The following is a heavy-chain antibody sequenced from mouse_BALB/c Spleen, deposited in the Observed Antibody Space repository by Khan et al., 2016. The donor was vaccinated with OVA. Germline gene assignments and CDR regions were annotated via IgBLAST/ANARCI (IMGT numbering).Heavy chain of an antibody. CDR1: GYTFSSYW. CDR3: ARGNYYGSTSWFGY. Sequence: VQLQESGAELMKPGASVKISCKATGYTFSSYWIEWVKQRPGHGLEWIGEILPGSNSTNYNERFKGKATITADTSSNTAYMQLSSLTSEDSAIYYCARGNYYGSTSWFGYWGQGTLGTVSA. J-gene: IGHJ3*01. CDR2: ILPGSNST. D-gene: IGHD1-1*01. V-gene: IGHV1-9*01.